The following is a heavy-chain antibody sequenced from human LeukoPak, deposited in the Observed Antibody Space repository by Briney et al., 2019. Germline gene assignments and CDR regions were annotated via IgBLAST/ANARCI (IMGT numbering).Heavy chain of an antibody. CDR1: GGSISSYY. J-gene: IGHJ4*02. D-gene: IGHD1-26*01. CDR2: IRYSGST. Sequence: SETLSLTCTVSGGSISSYYWSWIRQPPGKGLEWIGYIRYSGSTNYNPSLKSRVTISVDTSKNQFSLKLCSVTAADTAVYYCARHVNSGTYPLDYWGQGTLVTVSS. CDR3: ARHVNSGTYPLDY. V-gene: IGHV4-59*08.